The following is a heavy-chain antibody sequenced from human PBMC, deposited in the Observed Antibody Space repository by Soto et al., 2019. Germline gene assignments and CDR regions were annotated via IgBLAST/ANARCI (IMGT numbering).Heavy chain of an antibody. CDR2: IYYSGST. J-gene: IGHJ4*02. CDR1: GRSISSSSYY. V-gene: IGHV4-39*02. Sequence: TVSGRSISSSSYYWGWIRQPPGKGLEWIGSIYYSGSTYYNPSLKSRVTISVDTSTNTVYMELRNLRLDDTAVYYCAREPPETPPDYWGQGTLVTVSS. CDR3: AREPPETPPDY.